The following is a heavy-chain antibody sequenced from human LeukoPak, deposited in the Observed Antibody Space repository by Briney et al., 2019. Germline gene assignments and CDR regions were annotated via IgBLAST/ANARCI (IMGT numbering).Heavy chain of an antibody. D-gene: IGHD3-10*01. Sequence: GGSLRLSCAASGFTFSSYEMNWVRQAPGKGLEWVSYISGSGSTIYYADSVKGRFTISRDNAKNSLYQQMNSLRAEDTAVYYCARDIYYGSGNFDYWGQGTLVTVSS. J-gene: IGHJ4*02. CDR1: GFTFSSYE. CDR2: ISGSGSTI. CDR3: ARDIYYGSGNFDY. V-gene: IGHV3-48*03.